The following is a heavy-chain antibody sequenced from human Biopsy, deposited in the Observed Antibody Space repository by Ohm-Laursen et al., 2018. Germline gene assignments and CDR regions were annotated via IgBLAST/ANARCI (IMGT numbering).Heavy chain of an antibody. Sequence: SLRLSCSASGFTFSPYTMNWVRQAPGKGLEWVSSISYSGNFMYYTDSVKGRFTISRDNAKNSLYLQMNSLRAEDEALYYCARIFLVGVTPGYGMDVWGQGTTVTVSS. CDR1: GFTFSPYT. J-gene: IGHJ6*02. CDR2: ISYSGNFM. D-gene: IGHD1-26*01. CDR3: ARIFLVGVTPGYGMDV. V-gene: IGHV3-21*01.